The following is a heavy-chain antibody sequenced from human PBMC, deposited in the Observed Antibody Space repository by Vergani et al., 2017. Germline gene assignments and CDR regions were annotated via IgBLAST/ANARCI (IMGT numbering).Heavy chain of an antibody. D-gene: IGHD3-10*01. CDR1: GFTFSCYG. V-gene: IGHV3-30*18. CDR2: ISYDGSNK. Sequence: QVQLVESGGGVVQPGRSLRLSCAASGFTFSCYGMHWVRQAPGKGLEWVAVISYDGSNKYYADSVKGRFTISRDNSKNTLYLQMNSLRAEDTAVYYCAKDDNLGFGYWGQGTLVTVSS. J-gene: IGHJ4*02. CDR3: AKDDNLGFGY.